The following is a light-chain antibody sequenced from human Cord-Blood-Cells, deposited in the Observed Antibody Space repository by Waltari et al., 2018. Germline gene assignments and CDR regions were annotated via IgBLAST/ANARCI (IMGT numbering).Light chain of an antibody. J-gene: IGKJ1*01. CDR2: GAS. CDR1: PGISCN. V-gene: IGKV3-15*01. CDR3: QQNNNWPPWT. Sequence: EIVMTSSPAPLPVAPGEPATLSCRASPGISCNLARYSKNPGQAPRRLSYGASTRATCTPARFSGSRSETESTHNSRSLQSEDFAVYYCQQNNNWPPWTFGEGTKVEIK.